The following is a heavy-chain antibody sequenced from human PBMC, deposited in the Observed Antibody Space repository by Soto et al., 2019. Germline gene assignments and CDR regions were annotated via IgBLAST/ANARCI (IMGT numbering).Heavy chain of an antibody. D-gene: IGHD3-22*01. V-gene: IGHV4-59*04. J-gene: IGHJ4*02. CDR3: ARSNLAYYYDSSFLV. Sequence: SETLSLTCTVSGGSISSYYWSWIRQPPGKGLEWIGNIYYIGSTYYNPSLKSRVTISVDTSKNQFSLKLSSVTAADTAVYYCARSNLAYYYDSSFLVWGQGTLVTVSS. CDR2: IYYIGST. CDR1: GGSISSYY.